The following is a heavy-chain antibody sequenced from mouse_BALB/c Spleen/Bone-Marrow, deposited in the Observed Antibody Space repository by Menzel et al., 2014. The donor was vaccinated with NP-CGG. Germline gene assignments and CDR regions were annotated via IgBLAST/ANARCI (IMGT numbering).Heavy chain of an antibody. CDR3: AGPDYYGYLNY. J-gene: IGHJ2*01. V-gene: IGHV4-1*02. Sequence: EVHLVESGGGLVQPGGSLKLSCAASGFDFSRYWMSWVRQAPGKGLEWIGEINPDSRTINYSPSLKDKFIISRDNAKNTLYLRLNKVRSEDTALYYCAGPDYYGYLNYWGQGTTLTVSS. D-gene: IGHD1-1*01. CDR2: INPDSRTI. CDR1: GFDFSRYW.